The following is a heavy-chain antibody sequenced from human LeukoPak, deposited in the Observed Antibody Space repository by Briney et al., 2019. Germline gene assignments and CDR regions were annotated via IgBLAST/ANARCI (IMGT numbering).Heavy chain of an antibody. CDR3: ARKVAGTSLYDY. CDR2: INHSGST. J-gene: IGHJ4*02. V-gene: IGHV4-34*01. Sequence: SETLSLTCAVYGGSFSGYYWSWVRQPPGKGLEWIGEINHSGSTNYNPSLKSRVTISVDTSKNQFSLKLSSVTAADTAVYYCARKVAGTSLYDYWGQGTLVTVSS. CDR1: GGSFSGYY. D-gene: IGHD6-19*01.